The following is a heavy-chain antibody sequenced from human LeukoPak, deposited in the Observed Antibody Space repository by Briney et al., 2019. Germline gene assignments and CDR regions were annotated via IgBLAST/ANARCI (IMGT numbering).Heavy chain of an antibody. CDR3: ARDGITMRILEY. CDR2: ITSSSIYI. V-gene: IGHV3-21*01. CDR1: GFTFSSYA. J-gene: IGHJ4*02. Sequence: GGSLRLSCAASGFTFSSYAMSWVRQAPGKGLEWVSSITSSSIYIYYADSMKGRFTISRDNAKNSLYLQMDSLRAEDTAVYYCARDGITMRILEYWGQGTLVTVSS. D-gene: IGHD3-10*01.